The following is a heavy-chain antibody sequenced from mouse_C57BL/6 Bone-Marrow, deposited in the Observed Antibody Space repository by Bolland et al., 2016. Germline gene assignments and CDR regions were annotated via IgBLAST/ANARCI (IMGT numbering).Heavy chain of an antibody. J-gene: IGHJ3*01. CDR3: ARYYDEGFAY. D-gene: IGHD2-4*01. V-gene: IGHV1-26*01. Sequence: NNGGTSYNEKFKGKATLTVDKSSSTAYMELRSLTSEDSAVYYRARYYDEGFAYWGQGTLV. CDR2: NNGGT.